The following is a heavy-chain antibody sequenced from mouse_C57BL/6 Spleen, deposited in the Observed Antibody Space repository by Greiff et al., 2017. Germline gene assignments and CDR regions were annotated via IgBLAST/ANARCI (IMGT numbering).Heavy chain of an antibody. V-gene: IGHV14-2*01. Sequence: EVQLQQSGAELVKPGASVKLSCTASGFNIKDYYMHWVKQRTEQGLEWIGRIYPEDGDTKYAPKFQGKATITADTSSNTAYLQLSSLTSEDTAVYYGARGYDYDLSYWYFDVWGTGTTVTVSS. J-gene: IGHJ1*03. CDR1: GFNIKDYY. CDR3: ARGYDYDLSYWYFDV. CDR2: IYPEDGDT. D-gene: IGHD2-4*01.